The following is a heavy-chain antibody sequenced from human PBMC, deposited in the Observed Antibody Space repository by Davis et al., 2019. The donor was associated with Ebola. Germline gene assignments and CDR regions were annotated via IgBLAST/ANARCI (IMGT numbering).Heavy chain of an antibody. CDR1: GFTFSSYG. V-gene: IGHV3-30*18. D-gene: IGHD3-3*01. CDR3: ANGDFWSAIFDY. J-gene: IGHJ4*02. Sequence: PGGSLRLSCAASGFTFSSYGMHWVRQAPGKGLEWVAVISYDGSNKYYADSVKGRFTISRDNSKNTLYLQMNSLRAEDTAVYYWANGDFWSAIFDYWGRGTLVTVSS. CDR2: ISYDGSNK.